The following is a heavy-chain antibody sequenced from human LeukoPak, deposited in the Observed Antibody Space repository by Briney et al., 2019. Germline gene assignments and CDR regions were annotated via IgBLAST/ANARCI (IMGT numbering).Heavy chain of an antibody. J-gene: IGHJ4*02. CDR3: ARDRRASSWYLPFDL. D-gene: IGHD6-13*01. CDR2: INHSGST. V-gene: IGHV4-34*01. CDR1: GGSFSGYY. Sequence: SETLSLTCAVYGGSFSGYYWSWIRQPPGKGLEWIGEINHSGSTNYNPSLKSRVTISVDTSKNQFSLKLSSVTAADTAVYYCARDRRASSWYLPFDLWGQGTLVTVSS.